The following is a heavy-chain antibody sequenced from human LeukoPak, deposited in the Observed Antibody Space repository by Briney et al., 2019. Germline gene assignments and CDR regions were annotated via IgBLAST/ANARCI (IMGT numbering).Heavy chain of an antibody. J-gene: IGHJ4*02. CDR1: GGTFSSYA. D-gene: IGHD2-2*02. CDR2: IIPILGIA. Sequence: SVKVSCKASGGTFSSYAISWVRQAPGQGLEWMGRIIPILGIANYAQKFQGRVTITADKSTSTAYMELSSLRSDDTAVYYCARVMRHYCSSTFCHNPYYFEYWGQGTLVTVSS. CDR3: ARVMRHYCSSTFCHNPYYFEY. V-gene: IGHV1-69*04.